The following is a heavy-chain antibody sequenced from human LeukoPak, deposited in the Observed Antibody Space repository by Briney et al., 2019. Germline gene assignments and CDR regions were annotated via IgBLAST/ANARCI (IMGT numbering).Heavy chain of an antibody. CDR2: INHSGST. Sequence: PSETLSLTCSVSGYSISSNYYWAWMRQPPGKGLEWIGTINHSGSTYFNPFLKSRVSVSVDTSKNQVSLRLSSVTVADTAVYYCARVCSSGRCLDYWGQGTLVTVSS. D-gene: IGHD2-2*01. J-gene: IGHJ4*02. V-gene: IGHV4-38-2*02. CDR1: GYSISSNYY. CDR3: ARVCSSGRCLDY.